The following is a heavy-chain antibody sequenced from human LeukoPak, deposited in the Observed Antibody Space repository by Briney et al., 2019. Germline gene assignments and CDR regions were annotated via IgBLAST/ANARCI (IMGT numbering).Heavy chain of an antibody. CDR2: IGTDDTK. J-gene: IGHJ4*02. CDR3: ANTGPPPYSNGWASPVVYYFDD. Sequence: GGSLRLSCTASGLNFRTYATSWVRQAPGKGLEWVSSIGTDDTKFYGDSVKGRFTISRDNSKNAMYLQMNSLKTEDTAVYHCANTGPPPYSNGWASPVVYYFDDWGQGTLVTVSS. V-gene: IGHV3-23*01. CDR1: GLNFRTYA. D-gene: IGHD6-19*01.